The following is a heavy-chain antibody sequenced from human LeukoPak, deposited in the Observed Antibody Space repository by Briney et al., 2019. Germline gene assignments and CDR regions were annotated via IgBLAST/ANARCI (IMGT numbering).Heavy chain of an antibody. V-gene: IGHV4-4*02. CDR3: ARGNIAVAGLFDY. Sequence: SETLSLTCAVSGGSISSSNWWSWVRQPPGKGLEWIGEIYQTGSTNYNPSLKSRVTISVDKSKNQFSLKLSSVTAADTAVYYYARGNIAVAGLFDYWGQGTLVTVSS. J-gene: IGHJ4*02. D-gene: IGHD6-19*01. CDR2: IYQTGST. CDR1: GGSISSSNW.